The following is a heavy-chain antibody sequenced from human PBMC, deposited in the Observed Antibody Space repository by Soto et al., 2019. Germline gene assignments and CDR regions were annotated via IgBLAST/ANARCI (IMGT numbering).Heavy chain of an antibody. J-gene: IGHJ4*02. D-gene: IGHD2-2*01. Sequence: SVKVSCKTSGGTFNTYPISWVRQAPGQGLEWMGTIIPILDIANYAQKFQGRVTITADKSTSTAYMELSSLESEDTAVYYCARGQRGVVVAPAALPSPLDYLGQGTLVTVSS. CDR2: IIPILDIA. CDR3: ARGQRGVVVAPAALPSPLDY. CDR1: GGTFNTYP. V-gene: IGHV1-69*04.